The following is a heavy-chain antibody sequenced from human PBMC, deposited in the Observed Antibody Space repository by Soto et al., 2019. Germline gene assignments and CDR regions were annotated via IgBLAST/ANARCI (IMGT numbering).Heavy chain of an antibody. D-gene: IGHD2-2*02. V-gene: IGHV3-21*01. J-gene: IGHJ6*02. CDR3: AREYTAWPLAYGLDV. Sequence: PGGSLRLSCVGSGFTFSNFSTNWVRQAPGKGLEWVSSISSRSDIYYADSLKGRFTISRDNAKNSVSLQMNSLRAEDTAVYYCAREYTAWPLAYGLDVWGQGTTVTVSS. CDR2: ISSRSDI. CDR1: GFTFSNFS.